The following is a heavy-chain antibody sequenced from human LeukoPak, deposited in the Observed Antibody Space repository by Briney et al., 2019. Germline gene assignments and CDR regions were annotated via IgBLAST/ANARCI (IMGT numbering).Heavy chain of an antibody. V-gene: IGHV3-15*01. CDR2: IKIKSDGGTA. CDR1: GFTFNNAW. J-gene: IGHJ4*02. D-gene: IGHD3-10*01. CDR3: TTESLIPGTSRVDFDY. Sequence: GGSLRLSCAGSGFTFNNAWMSWVRQAPGKGLEWVGRIKIKSDGGTADYAAPVKGRFTISRDDSQNMLYLHMHSLKAEDTAIYYCTTESLIPGTSRVDFDYWGQGALVSVSS.